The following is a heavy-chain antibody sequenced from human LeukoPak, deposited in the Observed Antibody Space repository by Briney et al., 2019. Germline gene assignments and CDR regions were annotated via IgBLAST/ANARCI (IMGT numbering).Heavy chain of an antibody. J-gene: IGHJ2*01. CDR1: GYTFTGYY. Sequence: ASVKVSCKASGYTFTGYYMHWVRQAPGQGLEWMGRINPNSGGTNYAQKFQGRVTMTRDTSISTAYMELSRLRSDDTAVYYCASVGTGYYPDWYFDLWGRGTLVTVSS. CDR2: INPNSGGT. D-gene: IGHD3/OR15-3a*01. CDR3: ASVGTGYYPDWYFDL. V-gene: IGHV1-2*06.